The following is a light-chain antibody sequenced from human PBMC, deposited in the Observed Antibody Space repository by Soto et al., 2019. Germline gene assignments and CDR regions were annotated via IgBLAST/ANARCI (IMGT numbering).Light chain of an antibody. CDR1: SSNIGAGYD. J-gene: IGLJ2*01. Sequence: QSVLTQPPSVSGAPGQRVAIACTGSSSNIGAGYDVHWYRHFPGVAPELLLFRSSHRPSGVPDRFSGFTSGTSASLAITGLQPDDEAVYYCQSFDSGLVGLIFGAGTKLTVL. CDR2: RSS. V-gene: IGLV1-40*01. CDR3: QSFDSGLVGLI.